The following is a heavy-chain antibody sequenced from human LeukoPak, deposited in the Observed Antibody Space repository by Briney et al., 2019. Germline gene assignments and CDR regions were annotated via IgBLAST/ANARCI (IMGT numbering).Heavy chain of an antibody. V-gene: IGHV3-9*01. J-gene: IGHJ4*02. CDR1: GFTFDDYA. CDR3: AKGVAYYYDSSGYDY. Sequence: GGSLSLSCAASGFTFDDYAMHWVRQAPGKGLEWVSGISWNSGSIGYADSVKGRFTISRDNAKNSLYLQMNSLRAEDTALYYCAKGVAYYYDSSGYDYWGQGTPVTVSS. CDR2: ISWNSGSI. D-gene: IGHD3-22*01.